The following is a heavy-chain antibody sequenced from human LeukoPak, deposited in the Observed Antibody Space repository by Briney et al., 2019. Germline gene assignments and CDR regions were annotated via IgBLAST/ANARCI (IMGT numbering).Heavy chain of an antibody. D-gene: IGHD4-17*01. CDR1: GGSISSYY. Sequence: SETLSLTCTVSGGSISSYYWSWIRQPPGKGLEWIGYIYYSGSTNYNPSLKSRVTISVDTSKNQFSLKLSSVTAADTAVYYCAREDRYGDYRVGYYYYYMDVWGKGTTVTVSS. CDR3: AREDRYGDYRVGYYYYYMDV. J-gene: IGHJ6*03. CDR2: IYYSGST. V-gene: IGHV4-59*01.